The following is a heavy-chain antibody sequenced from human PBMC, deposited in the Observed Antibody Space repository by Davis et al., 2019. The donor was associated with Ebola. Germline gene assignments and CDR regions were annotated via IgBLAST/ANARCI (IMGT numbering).Heavy chain of an antibody. J-gene: IGHJ4*02. D-gene: IGHD4-23*01. CDR1: GYSISSGYY. Sequence: PSETLSLTCTVSGYSISSGYYWGWIRQPPGKGLEWIGNIYQTGSTYYNPSLKSRVTISLDTSKNQFSLKLNSVTAADTAVYYCVNDGGHGGDSDYWGQGILVTVSS. CDR3: VNDGGHGGDSDY. CDR2: IYQTGST. V-gene: IGHV4-38-2*02.